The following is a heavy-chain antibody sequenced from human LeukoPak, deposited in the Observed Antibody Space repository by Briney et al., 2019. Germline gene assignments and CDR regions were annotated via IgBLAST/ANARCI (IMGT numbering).Heavy chain of an antibody. CDR3: ANDLGWIQLNLG. J-gene: IGHJ4*02. CDR1: GFTFSNYG. V-gene: IGHV3-30*02. D-gene: IGHD5-18*01. Sequence: GGSLRLSCPASGFTFSNYGMHWVRQAPGKGLEWVAFIRYDGSNKYFADSVKGRFTISRDNSKNTVYLQMNSLRAEDTAVYYCANDLGWIQLNLGRGQGTLVTVSS. CDR2: IRYDGSNK.